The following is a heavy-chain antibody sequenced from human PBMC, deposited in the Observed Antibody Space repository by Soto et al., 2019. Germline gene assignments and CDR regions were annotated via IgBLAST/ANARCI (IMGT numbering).Heavy chain of an antibody. CDR3: AATLGGSSGYLKFDY. V-gene: IGHV4-39*07. D-gene: IGHD3-22*01. CDR1: GDSIISSDFY. J-gene: IGHJ4*02. CDR2: IFYLGSS. Sequence: PSETLSLTCTVSGDSIISSDFYWGWVRQPPGKGLEWIGSIFYLGSSYYNPSLKSRVTISVDTSKNQFSLKLSSVTAADTAVYYRAATLGGSSGYLKFDYWGQGTLVTVSS.